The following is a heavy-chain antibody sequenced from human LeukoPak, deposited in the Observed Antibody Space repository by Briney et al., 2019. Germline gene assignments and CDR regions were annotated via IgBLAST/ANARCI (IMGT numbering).Heavy chain of an antibody. J-gene: IGHJ3*02. CDR2: VYYSGST. D-gene: IGHD2-2*01. CDR1: GGSISSYY. V-gene: IGHV4-59*01. CDR3: ARVANIVVVPAAYAFDN. Sequence: SETLSLTCTVSGGSISSYYWSWIRQPPGKGLECIGHVYYSGSTDYNPSLKSRLTISVDTSKNPFSLKLSSVTAADTAVYYCARVANIVVVPAAYAFDNWGQGTMVTVSS.